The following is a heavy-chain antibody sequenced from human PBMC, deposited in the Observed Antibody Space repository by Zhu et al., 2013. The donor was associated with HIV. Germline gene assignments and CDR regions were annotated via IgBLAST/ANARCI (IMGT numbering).Heavy chain of an antibody. D-gene: IGHD3-22*01. CDR2: IIPIFGTA. CDR1: GGTFSSYA. Sequence: QVQLVQSGAEVKKPGSSVKVSCKASGGTFSSYAISWVRQAPGQGLEWMGGIIPIFGTANYAQKFQGRVTITADESTSTAYMELSSLRSEDTAVYYCASSYYYDSSAIYYYGMDVWGPRGPRVTGLL. V-gene: IGHV1-69*01. CDR3: ASSYYYDSSAIYYYGMDV. J-gene: IGHJ6*01.